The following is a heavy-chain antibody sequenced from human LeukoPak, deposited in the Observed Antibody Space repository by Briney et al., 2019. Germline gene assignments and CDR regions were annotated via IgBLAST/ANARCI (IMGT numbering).Heavy chain of an antibody. CDR2: IVPIFGTA. CDR3: ARSRGSCYSCGDY. J-gene: IGHJ4*02. V-gene: IGHV1-69*13. D-gene: IGHD2-15*01. CDR1: GGTFSRYA. Sequence: ASVKVSCKASGGTFSRYAINWVRQAPGQGLEWMGGIVPIFGTANYAQKFQGRVTITADESTSTAYMELSSLRSEDTAVYYCARSRGSCYSCGDYWGQGTLVTVSS.